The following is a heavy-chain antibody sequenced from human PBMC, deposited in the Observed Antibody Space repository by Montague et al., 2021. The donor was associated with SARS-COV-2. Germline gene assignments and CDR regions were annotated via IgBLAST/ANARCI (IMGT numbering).Heavy chain of an antibody. J-gene: IGHJ4*02. D-gene: IGHD6-13*01. CDR1: GGSTNYYY. CDR3: ARGDHPQSASWCFFDT. CDR2: IYSSGNA. V-gene: IGHV4-4*07. Sequence: SETLSLTCTVSGGSTNYYYWHWLRQSAAKGLEWIGRIYSSGNANYSPSLKSRVTMSVDTSQNQFSLKLNSLTAADTAVYYCARGDHPQSASWCFFDTWGQEALVTVSS.